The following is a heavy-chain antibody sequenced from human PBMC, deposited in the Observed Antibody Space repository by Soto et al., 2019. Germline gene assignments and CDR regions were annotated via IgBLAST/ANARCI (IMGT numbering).Heavy chain of an antibody. Sequence: GGSLRLSCAASGFTFSSYAMSWVRQAPGKGLEWVSAISGSGGSTYYADSVKGRFTISRDNSKNTLYLQMNSLRAEDTAVYYCASGPGGVGVAARFYYMDVWGKGTTVTVSS. CDR1: GFTFSSYA. CDR2: ISGSGGST. V-gene: IGHV3-23*01. CDR3: ASGPGGVGVAARFYYMDV. D-gene: IGHD6-6*01. J-gene: IGHJ6*03.